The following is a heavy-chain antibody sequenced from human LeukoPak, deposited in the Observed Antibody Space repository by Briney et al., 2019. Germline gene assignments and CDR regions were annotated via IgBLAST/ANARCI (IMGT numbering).Heavy chain of an antibody. V-gene: IGHV3-21*01. CDR2: ISSSSSYI. CDR1: GFTFSSYG. J-gene: IGHJ4*02. CDR3: ASNSYSSGWYDY. D-gene: IGHD6-19*01. Sequence: GGSLRLSCAASGFTFSSYGMHWVRQAPGKGLEWVSSISSSSSYIYYADSVKGRFTISRDNAKNSLYLQMNSLRAEDTAVYYCASNSYSSGWYDYWGQGTLVTVSS.